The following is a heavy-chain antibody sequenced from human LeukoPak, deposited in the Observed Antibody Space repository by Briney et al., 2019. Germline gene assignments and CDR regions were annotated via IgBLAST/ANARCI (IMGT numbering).Heavy chain of an antibody. CDR2: IYHSGST. J-gene: IGHJ5*02. Sequence: PSGTLSLTCAVSGGSISSSNWWSWVRQPPGKGLEWIGEIYHSGSTNYSPSLKSRVTISVDKSKNQFSLKLSSVTAADTAVYYCARDSRQLVPYGWFDPWGQGTLVTVSS. CDR1: GGSISSSNW. V-gene: IGHV4-4*02. CDR3: ARDSRQLVPYGWFDP. D-gene: IGHD6-13*01.